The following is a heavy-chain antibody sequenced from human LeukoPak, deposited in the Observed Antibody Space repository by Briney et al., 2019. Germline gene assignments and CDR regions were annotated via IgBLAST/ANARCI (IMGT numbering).Heavy chain of an antibody. CDR3: AGHPRYCSSTSCLYGMDV. J-gene: IGHJ6*04. V-gene: IGHV3-30*03. Sequence: PGRSLRLSCAASGFTFSNYGMHWVRQAPGKGLEWVAIISYDGSNKYYADSVKGRFTISRDNSKNTLYLQMNSLRAEDTAVYYCAGHPRYCSSTSCLYGMDVWGKGTTVTVSS. D-gene: IGHD2-2*01. CDR2: ISYDGSNK. CDR1: GFTFSNYG.